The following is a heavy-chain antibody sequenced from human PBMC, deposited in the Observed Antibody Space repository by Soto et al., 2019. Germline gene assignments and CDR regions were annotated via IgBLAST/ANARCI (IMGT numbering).Heavy chain of an antibody. J-gene: IGHJ6*02. V-gene: IGHV3-66*01. Sequence: GGSLRLSCAASGFTVSSNYMSWVRQAPGKGLEWVSVIYSGGSTYYADSVEGRFTISRDNSKNTLYLQMNSLRAEDTAVYYCARVPTRTIAARDYYYYGMDVWGLGTTVTVSS. CDR2: IYSGGST. CDR3: ARVPTRTIAARDYYYYGMDV. CDR1: GFTVSSNY. D-gene: IGHD6-6*01.